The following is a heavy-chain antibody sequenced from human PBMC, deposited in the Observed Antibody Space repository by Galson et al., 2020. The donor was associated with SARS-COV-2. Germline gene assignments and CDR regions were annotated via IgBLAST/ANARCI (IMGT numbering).Heavy chain of an antibody. CDR1: GFPFSSYA. Sequence: GESLKISCAAAGFPFSSYAMSWVRQAPGKGLEWVSSISGSGASTYYADSVKGRFTISRDNSKNTLYLQMNSLRAEDTAIYYCAKMEGIAVAATPNWGQGTLVTVSS. CDR2: ISGSGAST. J-gene: IGHJ4*02. D-gene: IGHD6-19*01. V-gene: IGHV3-23*01. CDR3: AKMEGIAVAATPN.